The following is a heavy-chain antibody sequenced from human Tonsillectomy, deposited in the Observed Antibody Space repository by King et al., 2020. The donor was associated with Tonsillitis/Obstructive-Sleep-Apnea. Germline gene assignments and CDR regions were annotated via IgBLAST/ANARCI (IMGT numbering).Heavy chain of an antibody. CDR2: IYNSGST. V-gene: IGHV4-59*01. D-gene: IGHD5/OR15-5a*01. CDR1: GGSISSYY. J-gene: IGHJ4*02. CDR3: ARGIVSTIFGLYYFDY. Sequence: QLQESGPGLVKPSETLSLTCTVSGGSISSYYWSWIRQPPGKGLEWIGYIYNSGSTNYNPSLKSRVTISVDTSKNQFSLKLSSVTAADTAVYFCARGIVSTIFGLYYFDYWGKGTLVTVSS.